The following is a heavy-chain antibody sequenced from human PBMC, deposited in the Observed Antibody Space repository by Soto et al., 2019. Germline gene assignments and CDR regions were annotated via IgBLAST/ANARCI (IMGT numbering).Heavy chain of an antibody. CDR2: INHSGST. Sequence: QVQLQQWGAGLLKPSETLSLTCAVYGGSFSGYYWSWIRQPPGKGLEWIGEINHSGSTNYNPSLKSRVTISVDTSKNQFSLKLSSVTAADTAVYYCARGMGLLFGELWAFGYWGQGTLITVSS. CDR3: ARGMGLLFGELWAFGY. D-gene: IGHD3-10*01. J-gene: IGHJ4*02. V-gene: IGHV4-34*01. CDR1: GGSFSGYY.